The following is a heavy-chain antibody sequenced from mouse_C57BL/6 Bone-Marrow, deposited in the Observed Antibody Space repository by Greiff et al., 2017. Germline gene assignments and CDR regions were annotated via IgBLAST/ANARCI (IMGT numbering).Heavy chain of an antibody. J-gene: IGHJ1*03. CDR3: ARDYGSSYWYFDV. CDR1: GYSFTSYD. Sequence: QVHVKQSGPELVKPGASVKLSCKASGYSFTSYDINWVKQRPGQGLEWIGWVYPRDGSTKYNEKFKGKATLTGDTSSSTAYMVLHSLTSEDSAVYFCARDYGSSYWYFDVWGTGTTATVSA. D-gene: IGHD1-1*01. CDR2: VYPRDGST. V-gene: IGHV1-85*01.